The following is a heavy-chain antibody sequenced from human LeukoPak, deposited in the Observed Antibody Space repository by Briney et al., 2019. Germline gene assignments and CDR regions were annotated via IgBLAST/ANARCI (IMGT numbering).Heavy chain of an antibody. CDR3: ARGSSGWYGYYYYGMDV. CDR2: IYYSGST. V-gene: IGHV4-59*01. CDR1: GGSISSYY. Sequence: SETLSLTCTVSGGSISSYYWSWIRQPPGKGLEWIGYIYYSGSTNYNPSLKSRVTISVDTSKNQFSLKLSSVTAADTAVYYCARGSSGWYGYYYYGMDVWGQGTTVTVSS. D-gene: IGHD6-19*01. J-gene: IGHJ6*02.